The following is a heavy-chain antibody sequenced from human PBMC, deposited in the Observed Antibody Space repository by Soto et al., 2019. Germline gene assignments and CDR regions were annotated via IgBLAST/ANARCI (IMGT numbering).Heavy chain of an antibody. CDR3: ARGDYGVFDY. CDR1: VFTFSHYE. D-gene: IGHD4-17*01. V-gene: IGHV3-48*03. Sequence: EVQLVESGGGLVQPGGSLRLSCVASVFTFSHYEMNWVRQAPGKGLEWVSYISTSGSTIYYAESVKGRFTISRDNANNSLYLQMNSLRAEDTAVYYCARGDYGVFDYWGQGTLVTVSS. J-gene: IGHJ4*02. CDR2: ISTSGSTI.